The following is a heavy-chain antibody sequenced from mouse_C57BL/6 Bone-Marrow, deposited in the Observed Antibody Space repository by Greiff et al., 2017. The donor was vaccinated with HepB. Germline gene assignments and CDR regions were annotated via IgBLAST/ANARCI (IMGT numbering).Heavy chain of an antibody. Sequence: VQLQQSGPELVKPGASVKISCKASGYAFSSSWMNWVKQRPGKGLEWIGRIYPGDGDTNYNGKFKGKATLTADKSSSTAYMQLSSLTSEDSAVYCCARRDLRDYAMDYWGQGTSVTVSS. J-gene: IGHJ4*01. V-gene: IGHV1-82*01. D-gene: IGHD1-1*01. CDR2: IYPGDGDT. CDR1: GYAFSSSW. CDR3: ARRDLRDYAMDY.